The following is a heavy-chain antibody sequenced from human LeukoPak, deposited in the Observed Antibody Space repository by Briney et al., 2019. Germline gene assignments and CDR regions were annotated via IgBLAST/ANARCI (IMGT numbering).Heavy chain of an antibody. CDR3: ARGRDGPTPFDY. J-gene: IGHJ4*02. CDR1: GFTVSSNY. CDR2: IYSGGST. V-gene: IGHV3-53*01. Sequence: GGSLRLSCAASGFTVSSNYMSWVRQAPGKGLEWVSVIYSGGSTYYADSVKGRFTISRDNSKNTLYLQMNSLRAEDTAVYYCARGRDGPTPFDYWGQGTLVTVSS. D-gene: IGHD5-24*01.